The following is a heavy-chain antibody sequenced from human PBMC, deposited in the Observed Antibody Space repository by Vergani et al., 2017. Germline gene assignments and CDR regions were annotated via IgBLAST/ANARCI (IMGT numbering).Heavy chain of an antibody. CDR3: AHGGIAAAGVGYY. CDR1: GGSFSGYY. J-gene: IGHJ4*02. V-gene: IGHV4-34*01. D-gene: IGHD6-13*01. Sequence: QVQLQQWGAGLLKPSETLSLTCAVYGGSFSGYYWSWIRQPPGKGLEWIGEINHSGSTNYNPSLKSRVTISVDTSKNQFSLKLSSVTAADTATYYCAHGGIAAAGVGYYWGQGTLVTVSS. CDR2: INHSGST.